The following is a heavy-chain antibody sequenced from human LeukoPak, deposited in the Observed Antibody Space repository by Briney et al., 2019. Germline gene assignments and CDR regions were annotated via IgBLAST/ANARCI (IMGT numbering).Heavy chain of an antibody. V-gene: IGHV3-49*04. CDR3: TRDGYSYGYDY. D-gene: IGHD5-18*01. CDR2: IRSKAYGGTT. CDR1: GFTFSSYA. J-gene: IGHJ4*02. Sequence: PGGSLRLSCAASGFTFSSYAMSWVRQAPGKGLEWVGFIRSKAYGGTTEYAASVKGRSTISRDDSKSIAYLQMNSLKTEDTAVYYCTRDGYSYGYDYWGQGTLVTVSS.